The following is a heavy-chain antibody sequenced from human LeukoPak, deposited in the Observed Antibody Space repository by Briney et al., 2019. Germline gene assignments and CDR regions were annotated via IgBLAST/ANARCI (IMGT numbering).Heavy chain of an antibody. J-gene: IGHJ4*02. D-gene: IGHD3-10*01. V-gene: IGHV4-4*02. CDR1: GGSISSSNW. CDR3: ARGDYYGSGSSDY. CDR2: IYHSGST. Sequence: SGTLSLTCAVSGGSISSSNWWSWVRQPPGKGLEWIGEIYHSGSTNYNPSLKSRVTTSVDKSKNQFSLKLSSVTAADTAVYYCARGDYYGSGSSDYWGQGTLVTVSS.